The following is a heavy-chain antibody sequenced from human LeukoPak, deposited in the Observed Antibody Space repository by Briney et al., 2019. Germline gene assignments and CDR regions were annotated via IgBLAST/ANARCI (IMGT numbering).Heavy chain of an antibody. J-gene: IGHJ4*02. CDR2: IKQDGSEK. Sequence: GGSLRLSCAASGFTFSSYGMHWVRQAPGKGLEWVANIKQDGSEKYYVDSVKGRFTISRDNAKNSLYLQMNSLRAEDTAVYYCAREPYGDSSYFDYWGQGTLVTVSS. V-gene: IGHV3-7*01. CDR1: GFTFSSYG. D-gene: IGHD4-17*01. CDR3: AREPYGDSSYFDY.